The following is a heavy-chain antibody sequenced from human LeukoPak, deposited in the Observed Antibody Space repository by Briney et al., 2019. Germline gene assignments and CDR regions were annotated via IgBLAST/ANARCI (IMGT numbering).Heavy chain of an antibody. D-gene: IGHD3-10*01. J-gene: IGHJ6*03. V-gene: IGHV3-23*01. CDR3: AEGSSLTGLYYYYYYYMDV. CDR1: GFTFSSYA. Sequence: GGSLRLSCAASGFTFSSYAMSWVRQAPGKGLEWVSAISGSGGSTYYADSVKGRFTISRDNSKNTLYLQMNSLRAEDTAVYYCAEGSSLTGLYYYYYYYMDVWGKGTTVTVSS. CDR2: ISGSGGST.